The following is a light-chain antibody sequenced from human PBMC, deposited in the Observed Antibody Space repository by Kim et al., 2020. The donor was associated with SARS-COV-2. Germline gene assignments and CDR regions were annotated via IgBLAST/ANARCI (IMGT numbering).Light chain of an antibody. J-gene: IGKJ1*01. CDR2: KAS. CDR1: QSVSPW. Sequence: LSATVGDRITITCRASQSVSPWLAWYQHKPGKAPKLLIYKASRLESGVPSRFSGSGSGTEFTLTINSLQPDDFATYYCQEYKTWTFGQGTKVDIK. CDR3: QEYKTWT. V-gene: IGKV1-5*03.